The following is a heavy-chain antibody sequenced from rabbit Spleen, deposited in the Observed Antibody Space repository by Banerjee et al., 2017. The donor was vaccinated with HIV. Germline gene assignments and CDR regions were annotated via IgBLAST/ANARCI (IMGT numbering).Heavy chain of an antibody. CDR3: ARDLVAVIGWNFSL. CDR2: IYTGSSGST. J-gene: IGHJ3*01. V-gene: IGHV1S45*01. D-gene: IGHD1-1*01. CDR1: GFSFSSSYY. Sequence: QEQLVESGGGLVQPEGSLTLTCTASGFSFSSSYYMCWVRQAPGKGLEWIACIYTGSSGSTYYASWAKGRFIMSRTSSTKVTLQMTSLTAADTATYFCARDLVAVIGWNFSLWGQGTLVTVS.